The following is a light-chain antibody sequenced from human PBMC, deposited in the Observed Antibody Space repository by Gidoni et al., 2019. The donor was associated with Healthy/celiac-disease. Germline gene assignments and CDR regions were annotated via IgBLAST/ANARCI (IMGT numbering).Light chain of an antibody. J-gene: IGKJ2*01. V-gene: IGKV3-20*01. Sequence: IVLTQSPGTLSLSPGERATLSCRASQSVSSIYLAWYQQKPGQAPTLLIYGASSRATGIPDRFSGSGSGTDFTLTISRLEPEDFAVYYCQQYGSSPQTFGQGTKLEIK. CDR1: QSVSSIY. CDR2: GAS. CDR3: QQYGSSPQT.